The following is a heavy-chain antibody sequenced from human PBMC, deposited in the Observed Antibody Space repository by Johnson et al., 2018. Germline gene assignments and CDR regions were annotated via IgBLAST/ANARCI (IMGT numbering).Heavy chain of an antibody. Sequence: QVRLQQWGAGLLKPSETLSLTCAVYGGSFSGYYWSWIRQPPGKGLEWIGEINHRGSTNYNPSLKSRVTISVDTSKNQFSLQLNSVTPEGTAVYYCARDTFGGELGDAFDIWGQVTMVTVSS. V-gene: IGHV4-34*01. J-gene: IGHJ3*02. CDR3: ARDTFGGELGDAFDI. CDR1: GGSFSGYY. D-gene: IGHD3-10*01. CDR2: INHRGST.